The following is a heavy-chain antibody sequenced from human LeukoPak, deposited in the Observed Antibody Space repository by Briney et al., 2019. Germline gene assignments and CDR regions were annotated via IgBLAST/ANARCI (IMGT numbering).Heavy chain of an antibody. CDR2: INSDGGST. Sequence: PGGSLRLSCAASGFSFSRYSMHWVRQAPGKGLVWVSRINSDGGSTSYADSVKGRFTMSRDNAKNTLYLQMNSLRAEDTAAYYCARDVSYSFDYWGQGTLVTVSS. D-gene: IGHD2-21*01. CDR1: GFSFSRYS. V-gene: IGHV3-74*01. CDR3: ARDVSYSFDY. J-gene: IGHJ4*02.